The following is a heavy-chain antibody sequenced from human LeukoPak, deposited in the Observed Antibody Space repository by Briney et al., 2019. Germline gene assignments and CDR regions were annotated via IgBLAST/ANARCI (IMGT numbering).Heavy chain of an antibody. V-gene: IGHV3-11*01. CDR2: ISSSGTTI. J-gene: IGHJ4*02. CDR3: ARRRGREIYFDY. D-gene: IGHD3-10*01. Sequence: LSLTCGIYGWSFSWNYWSWIRQAPGKGLEWVSYISSSGTTIYYADSVKGRFAISRNNAKNSLYLQMNSLRAEDTAVYYCARRRGREIYFDYWGQGTLVTVSS. CDR1: GWSFSWNY.